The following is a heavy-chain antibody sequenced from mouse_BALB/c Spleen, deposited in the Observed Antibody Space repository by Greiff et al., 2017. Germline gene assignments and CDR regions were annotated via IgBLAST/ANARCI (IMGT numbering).Heavy chain of an antibody. CDR3: TRSGGMDY. D-gene: IGHD3-1*01. J-gene: IGHJ4*01. V-gene: IGHV1-69*02. Sequence: QVQLQQPGAELVRPGASVKLSCKASGYTFTSYWINWVKQRPGQGLEWIGNIYPSDSYTNYNQKFKDKATLTVDKSSSTAYMQLSSPTSEDSAVYYCTRSGGMDYWGQGTSVTVSS. CDR2: IYPSDSYT. CDR1: GYTFTSYW.